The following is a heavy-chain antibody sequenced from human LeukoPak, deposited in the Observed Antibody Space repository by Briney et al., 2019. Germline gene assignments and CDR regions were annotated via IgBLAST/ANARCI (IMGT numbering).Heavy chain of an antibody. V-gene: IGHV4-39*07. CDR3: ARHVVVVTETGLRPGNYMDV. CDR2: IYYSGST. D-gene: IGHD2-21*02. J-gene: IGHJ6*03. CDR1: GDSISSSSYY. Sequence: PSETLSLTCTVSGDSISSSSYYWGWIRQPPGKGLEWIGSIYYSGSTDYNSSLKSRVTISVDTSKNQFSLKVSSVTAADTAVYYCARHVVVVTETGLRPGNYMDVWGKGTTVTVSS.